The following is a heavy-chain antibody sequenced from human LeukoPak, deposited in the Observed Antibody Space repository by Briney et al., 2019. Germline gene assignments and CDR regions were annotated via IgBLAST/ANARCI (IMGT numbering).Heavy chain of an antibody. CDR1: GYTFTDFD. D-gene: IGHD3-16*01. V-gene: IGHV1-8*01. Sequence: GASVTVSCKASGYTFTDFDINWVRQAPGRGLEWMGWMNPNSGNTVYAQKFQGRGTMTRDTSINTGRMELTSLTSEDTAVYYCARALDRSYYYVYLSWGQGTVISVSS. CDR2: MNPNSGNT. CDR3: ARALDRSYYYVYLS. J-gene: IGHJ5*02.